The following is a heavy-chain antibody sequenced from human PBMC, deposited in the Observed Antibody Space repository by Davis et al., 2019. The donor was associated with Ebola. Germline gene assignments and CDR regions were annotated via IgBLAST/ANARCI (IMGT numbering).Heavy chain of an antibody. CDR2: IYYSGST. V-gene: IGHV4-61*08. D-gene: IGHD3-3*01. J-gene: IGHJ4*02. CDR3: ARGYDFWSGPVGYFDY. CDR1: GGSISSGGYY. Sequence: SETLSLTCTVSGGSISSGGYYWSWIRQHPGKGLEWIGYIYYSGSTNYNPSLKSRVTISVDTSKNQFSLKLSSVTAADTAVYYCARGYDFWSGPVGYFDYWGQGTLVTVSS.